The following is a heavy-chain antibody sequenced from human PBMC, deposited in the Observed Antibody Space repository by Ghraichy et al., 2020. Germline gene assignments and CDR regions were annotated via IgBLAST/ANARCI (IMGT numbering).Heavy chain of an antibody. CDR2: IWYDGSNK. Sequence: GGSLRLSCAASGFTFSSYGMHWVRQAPGKGLEWVAFIWYDGSNKYYPDSLKGRFTISRDSSKNTLYLEMNSLRVEDTAVYYCARDGPHWDLDLWGRGTLVTVSS. CDR1: GFTFSSYG. V-gene: IGHV3-33*01. J-gene: IGHJ2*01. CDR3: ARDGPHWDLDL.